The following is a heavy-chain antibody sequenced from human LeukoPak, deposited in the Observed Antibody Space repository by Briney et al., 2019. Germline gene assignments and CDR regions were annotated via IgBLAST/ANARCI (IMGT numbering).Heavy chain of an antibody. CDR1: GFTFSSYA. Sequence: GGSLRLPCAASGFTFSSYAMSWVRQAPGKGLEWVSAISGSGGSTYYEDSVKGRFTISRDNSKNTLYLQMKSLRAEDTAVYYCAKDGRDTAMVTASDYWGQGTLVTVSS. CDR3: AKDGRDTAMVTASDY. J-gene: IGHJ4*02. D-gene: IGHD5-18*01. V-gene: IGHV3-23*01. CDR2: ISGSGGST.